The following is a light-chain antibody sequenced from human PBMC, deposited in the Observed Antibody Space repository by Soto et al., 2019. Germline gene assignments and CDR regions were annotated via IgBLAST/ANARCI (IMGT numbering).Light chain of an antibody. J-gene: IGLJ2*01. CDR3: SSYTSTITVL. V-gene: IGLV2-14*01. Sequence: ALTQPASVSGSPGQSITISCTGTSSDVGASKYVSWYQQHPGKAPKLMIYEVSNRPSGVSNRFSGSKSGNTASLTISGLQAEDEADYYCSSYTSTITVLFGGGTKLTVL. CDR1: SSDVGASKY. CDR2: EVS.